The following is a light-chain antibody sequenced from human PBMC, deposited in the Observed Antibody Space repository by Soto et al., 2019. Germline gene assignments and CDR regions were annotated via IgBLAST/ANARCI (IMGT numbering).Light chain of an antibody. V-gene: IGLV2-23*02. CDR1: SSDVGNYNL. CDR3: CSYAGSSTYV. J-gene: IGLJ1*01. Sequence: QSALTQPASVSGSPGQSITISCTGTSSDVGNYNLVSWYQQHPGKAPKLMIYEVSKRPSGVSDRFSGSKSANTASLTISGLQAEEEADYYCCSYAGSSTYVFGTGTKVTVL. CDR2: EVS.